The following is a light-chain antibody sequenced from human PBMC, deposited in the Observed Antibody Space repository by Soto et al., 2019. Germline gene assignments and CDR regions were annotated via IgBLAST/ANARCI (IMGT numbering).Light chain of an antibody. CDR2: KAS. V-gene: IGKV1-5*03. J-gene: IGKJ2*01. Sequence: DIQMTQSPSTLSASVGDRVTITCRASQSISSWLAWYQQKPGKAPNLLIYKASNLESGVPSRFSGSESGTEFTLTISSLQPDDVETYYCQQYNSYSLYTFGQGTKLEIK. CDR1: QSISSW. CDR3: QQYNSYSLYT.